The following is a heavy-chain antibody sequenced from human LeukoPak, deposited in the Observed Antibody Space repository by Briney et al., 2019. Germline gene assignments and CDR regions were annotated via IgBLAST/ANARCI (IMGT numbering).Heavy chain of an antibody. CDR1: GGSISSSSYY. CDR2: IYYSGST. Sequence: SETLSLTCTVSGGSISSSSYYWGWIRQPPGKGLEWIGSIYYSGSTYYNPSLKSRVTISVDTSKNQFSLKLSSVTAADTAVYYCASSSSGYISSDFDYWGQGTLVTVSS. D-gene: IGHD3-22*01. J-gene: IGHJ4*02. V-gene: IGHV4-39*07. CDR3: ASSSSGYISSDFDY.